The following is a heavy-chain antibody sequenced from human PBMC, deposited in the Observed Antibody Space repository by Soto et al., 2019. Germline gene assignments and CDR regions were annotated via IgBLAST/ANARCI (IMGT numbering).Heavy chain of an antibody. D-gene: IGHD6-6*01. J-gene: IGHJ4*02. Sequence: SETLSLTCAVYGGSFSGYYWSWIRQPPGKGLEWIGEINHSGSTNYNPSLKSRVTISVDTSKNQFSLKLSSATAADTAVYYCARGGGIAARPSHFDYWGQGTLVTVSS. CDR1: GGSFSGYY. CDR2: INHSGST. V-gene: IGHV4-34*01. CDR3: ARGGGIAARPSHFDY.